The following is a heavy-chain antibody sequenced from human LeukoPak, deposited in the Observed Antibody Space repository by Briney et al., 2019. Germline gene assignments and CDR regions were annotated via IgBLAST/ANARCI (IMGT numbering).Heavy chain of an antibody. CDR3: ARDLSALDP. CDR1: GFSFSGSA. V-gene: IGHV3-11*01. Sequence: PGGSLRLSCAASGFSFSGSAMSWVRQAPGKGLEWVSFISGNGGATHYADSVKGRFTISRDNAKNSLYLQMNSLRAEDMAVYYCARDLSALDPWGQGTLVTVSS. CDR2: ISGNGGAT. J-gene: IGHJ5*02. D-gene: IGHD3-16*02.